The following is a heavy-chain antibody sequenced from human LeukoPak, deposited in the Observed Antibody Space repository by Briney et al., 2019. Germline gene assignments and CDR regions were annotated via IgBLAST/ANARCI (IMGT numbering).Heavy chain of an antibody. V-gene: IGHV4-59*01. CDR1: GGSISSYY. Sequence: SETLSLTCTVSGGSISSYYMSWIRQPPGKGLEWIGYIYYSGSTNYNPSLKSRVTIAVDTSKNQFSLKRSSVTAADTAVYYCARDRGILTDWGQGTLVTVSS. J-gene: IGHJ4*02. CDR2: IYYSGST. CDR3: ARDRGILTD. D-gene: IGHD3-9*01.